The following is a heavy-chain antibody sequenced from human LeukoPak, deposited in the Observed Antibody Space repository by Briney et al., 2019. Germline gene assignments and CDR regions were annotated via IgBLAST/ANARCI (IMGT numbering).Heavy chain of an antibody. V-gene: IGHV4-34*01. CDR2: INHSEYT. J-gene: IGHJ4*02. CDR3: TRMTTGHDY. D-gene: IGHD4-17*01. Sequence: SETLSLTCAVSGVSFDDYYWAWVRQTPGKGLEWIGEINHSEYTNDSPSLKSRVTLSIGTSRKQFSLNLRSVTVADAGIYYCTRMTTGHDYWGQGTLVTVSS. CDR1: GVSFDDYY.